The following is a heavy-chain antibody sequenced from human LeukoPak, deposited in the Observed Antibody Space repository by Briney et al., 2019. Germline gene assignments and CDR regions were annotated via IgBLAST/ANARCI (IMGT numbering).Heavy chain of an antibody. J-gene: IGHJ5*02. D-gene: IGHD2-8*01. CDR3: ARSNYLGERWFDP. CDR2: VYHSGST. Sequence: SETLSLTCTVSGGSISSSAYYWSWIRQHPEKGLEWIGYVYHSGSTFYNPSLTSRVTISIDTSSNYSSLKLSSVTAADTAAYYCARSNYLGERWFDPWGQGALVTVSS. V-gene: IGHV4-31*03. CDR1: GGSISSSAYY.